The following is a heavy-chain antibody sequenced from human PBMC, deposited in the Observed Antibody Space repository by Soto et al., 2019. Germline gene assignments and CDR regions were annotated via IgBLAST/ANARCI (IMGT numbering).Heavy chain of an antibody. Sequence: RKQPGKGLEWIGYIYYSGSTNYNPSLKSRVTISVDTSKNQFSLKLSSVTAADTAVYYCARGRWRLIDYRRQGTLVTVSS. J-gene: IGHJ4*02. D-gene: IGHD3-3*01. CDR2: IYYSGST. V-gene: IGHV4-59*08. CDR3: ARGRWRLIDY.